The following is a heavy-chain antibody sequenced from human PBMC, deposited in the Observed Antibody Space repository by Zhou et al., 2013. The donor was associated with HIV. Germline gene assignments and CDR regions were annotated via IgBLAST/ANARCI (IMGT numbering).Heavy chain of an antibody. CDR1: GATSPSHT. V-gene: IGHV1-2*02. D-gene: IGHD3-10*01. CDR2: INPNSGGT. CDR3: ARARYYYGSGSYYPFDY. Sequence: QVQSVLSGAEVRKPGSSVKLSCKTSGATSPSHTVNWVRQAPGQGLEWMGWINPNSGGTNYAQKFQGRVTMTRDTSISTAYMELSRLRSDDTAVYYCARARYYYGSGSYYPFDYWGQGTLVTVSS. J-gene: IGHJ4*02.